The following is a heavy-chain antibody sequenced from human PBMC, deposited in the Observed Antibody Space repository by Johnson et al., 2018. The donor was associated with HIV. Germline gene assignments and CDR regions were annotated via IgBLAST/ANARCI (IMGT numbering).Heavy chain of an antibody. CDR3: ASEIAADGTWAFDI. CDR2: IYSGGNT. J-gene: IGHJ3*02. V-gene: IGHV3-53*01. Sequence: VQLVESGGGLIQPGGSLRLSCAASGFTGSRNYMSWVRQAPGKGLEWVSTIYSGGNTYYADSVMGRFTIPRDKSKNSLYLHMNSLRAEDTAVYYCASEIAADGTWAFDICGQGTMVTVSS. D-gene: IGHD6-13*01. CDR1: GFTGSRNY.